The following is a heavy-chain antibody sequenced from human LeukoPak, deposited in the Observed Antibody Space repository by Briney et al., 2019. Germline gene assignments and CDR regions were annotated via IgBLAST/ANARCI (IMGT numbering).Heavy chain of an antibody. CDR1: GFTFGDYV. CDR3: TRNYGDY. CDR2: IRSKAYGGTT. V-gene: IGHV3-49*03. J-gene: IGHJ4*02. Sequence: GGSLRLSCTASGFTFGDYVMNWFRQAPGKGLEWVGFIRSKAYGGTTGYAASAKDRFTISRDDSKSIAYLQMNSLKTEDTAVYYCTRNYGDYWGQGILVTVSS.